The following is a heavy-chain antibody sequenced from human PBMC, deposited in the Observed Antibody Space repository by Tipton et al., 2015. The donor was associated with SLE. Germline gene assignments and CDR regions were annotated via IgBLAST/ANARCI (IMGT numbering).Heavy chain of an antibody. CDR2: ISWNSGNT. CDR3: AKSRGLFGYGMDV. Sequence: SLRLSCTVSGGSISNYYWSWIRQPPGKGLEWVSGISWNSGNTGYADSVEGRFTISRDNAKNSLYLQMNSLRNEDTALYYCAKSRGLFGYGMDVWGQGTTVTVSS. J-gene: IGHJ6*02. CDR1: GGSISNYY. V-gene: IGHV3-9*01. D-gene: IGHD3-3*01.